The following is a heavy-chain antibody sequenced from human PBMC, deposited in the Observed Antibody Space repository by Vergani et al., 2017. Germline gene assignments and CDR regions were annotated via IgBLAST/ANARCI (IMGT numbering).Heavy chain of an antibody. CDR1: GFTFSSYS. CDR3: AIYTYYDFWSGYSRRDYYYYMDV. Sequence: EVQLVESGGGLVKPGGSLRLSCAASGFTFSSYSMNWVRQAPGKGLEWVSSISSSSSYIYYADSVKGRFTISRDNAKNSLYLQMNSLRAEDTAVYYCAIYTYYDFWSGYSRRDYYYYMDVWGKGTTVTVSS. CDR2: ISSSSSYI. D-gene: IGHD3-3*01. V-gene: IGHV3-21*01. J-gene: IGHJ6*03.